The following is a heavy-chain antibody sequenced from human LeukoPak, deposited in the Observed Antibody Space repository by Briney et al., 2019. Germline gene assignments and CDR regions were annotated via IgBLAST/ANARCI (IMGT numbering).Heavy chain of an antibody. J-gene: IGHJ4*02. D-gene: IGHD1-26*01. Sequence: SETLSLTCTVSGGSISSYYWNWIRQPPGKGLEWIGYIYYSGDTNYNPSLKSRVTISKDTSKNQFSLKLSSVTAADTAVYYCARRVAGRRVVAEGGSYFWGEYDSWGQGTLVTVSS. CDR3: ARRVAGRRVVAEGGSYFWGEYDS. V-gene: IGHV4-59*08. CDR2: IYYSGDT. CDR1: GGSISSYY.